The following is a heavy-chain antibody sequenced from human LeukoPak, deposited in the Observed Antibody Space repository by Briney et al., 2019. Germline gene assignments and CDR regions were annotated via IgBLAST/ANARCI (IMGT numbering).Heavy chain of an antibody. CDR2: IKQDGSEK. CDR3: ARKIVVVPAAGPEIDY. Sequence: GGSLRLSCAASGFTFSSYWMSWVRQAPGKGLEWVANIKQDGSEKYYEDSVKGRFTISRDNAKNSLYLQMSSLRAEDTAVYYCARKIVVVPAAGPEIDYWGQGTLVTVSS. D-gene: IGHD2-2*01. J-gene: IGHJ4*02. V-gene: IGHV3-7*01. CDR1: GFTFSSYW.